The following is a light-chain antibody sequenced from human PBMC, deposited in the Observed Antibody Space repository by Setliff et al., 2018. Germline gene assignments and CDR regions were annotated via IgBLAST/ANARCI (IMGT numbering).Light chain of an antibody. V-gene: IGLV2-14*03. Sequence: QSALAQAASVSGSPGQSITISCTGTSSDIGVYNYVSWYQQHPGKAPKLMIYDVSRRPSGVSNRFSGSKSGNTASLTISGLQPGDEADYYCSSYITSSTPSHVFGAGTKGTVL. CDR3: SSYITSSTPSHV. CDR2: DVS. CDR1: SSDIGVYNY. J-gene: IGLJ1*01.